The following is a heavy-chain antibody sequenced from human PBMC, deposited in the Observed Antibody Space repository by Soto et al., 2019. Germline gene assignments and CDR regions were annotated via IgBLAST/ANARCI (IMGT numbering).Heavy chain of an antibody. CDR1: GGSFSGYY. CDR3: AXRGGVKSGYDYRLAFDI. V-gene: IGHV4-34*01. D-gene: IGHD5-12*01. J-gene: IGHJ3*02. Sequence: PSETLSLTCAVYGGSFSGYYWSWIRQPPGKGLEWVGEINHSGSTNYNPSLKSRVTISVDTSKNQFSLKLSSVTAADTAVYYCAXRGGVKSGYDYRLAFDIWGQGTMVTVSS. CDR2: INHSGST.